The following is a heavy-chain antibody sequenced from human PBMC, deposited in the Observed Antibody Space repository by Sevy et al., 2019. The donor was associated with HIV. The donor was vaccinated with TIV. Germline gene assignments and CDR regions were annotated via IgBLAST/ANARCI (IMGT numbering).Heavy chain of an antibody. D-gene: IGHD2-8*01. J-gene: IGHJ4*02. CDR1: GFTFSKYS. Sequence: GGSLRLSCAASGFTFSKYSMSWVRQPPGKGLEWVSTLCFGCGEINYADSVKGRFTITRDNSKSSVYLQMNNLRPDDTAVYYCAREGCTKPHDYWGQGTLVTVSS. CDR2: LCFGCGEI. V-gene: IGHV3-23*01. CDR3: AREGCTKPHDY.